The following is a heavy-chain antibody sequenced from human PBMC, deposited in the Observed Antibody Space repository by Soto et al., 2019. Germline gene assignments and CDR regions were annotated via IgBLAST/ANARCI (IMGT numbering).Heavy chain of an antibody. CDR1: GFSLSTSGVG. D-gene: IGHD5-18*01. Sequence: SGPTLVNPTQTLTLTCTFSGFSLSTSGVGVGWIRQPPGKALEWLALIDWADDKYYSTSLKTRLTISKDTSKNQVVLTTTNVEPVDTATYFCSRAVGGFTYGYPDYWGQGTLVTVSS. J-gene: IGHJ4*02. V-gene: IGHV2-70*01. CDR2: IDWADDK. CDR3: SRAVGGFTYGYPDY.